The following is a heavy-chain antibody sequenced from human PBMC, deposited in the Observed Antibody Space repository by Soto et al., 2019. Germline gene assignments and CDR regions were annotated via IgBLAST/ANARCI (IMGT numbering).Heavy chain of an antibody. CDR3: ARASRSSYIYGLVV. D-gene: IGHD6-13*01. J-gene: IGHJ6*02. V-gene: IGHV3-48*03. CDR2: FSSRGSII. Sequence: EGWLRLSGLASGFTFSNYEVNMVRQAPGRGLECVSYFSSRGSIIYCADSVMGRFSISRDNAKNSLYLQMISLRAYDTAVYFFARASRSSYIYGLVVWDQGTTVTTSS. CDR1: GFTFSNYE.